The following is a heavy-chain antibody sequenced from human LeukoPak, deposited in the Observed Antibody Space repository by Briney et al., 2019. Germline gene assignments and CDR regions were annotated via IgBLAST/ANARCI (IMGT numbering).Heavy chain of an antibody. CDR2: INHSGST. D-gene: IGHD2-2*01. Sequence: SETLSLTCAVYGGSFSGYYWSWLRQPPGKGLEWIGEINHSGSTNYNPSLKSRVTISVDTSKNQFSLKLSSVTAADTAVYYCARSWNIVVVPAAIFRFDPWGQGTLVTVSS. CDR1: GGSFSGYY. V-gene: IGHV4-34*01. CDR3: ARSWNIVVVPAAIFRFDP. J-gene: IGHJ5*02.